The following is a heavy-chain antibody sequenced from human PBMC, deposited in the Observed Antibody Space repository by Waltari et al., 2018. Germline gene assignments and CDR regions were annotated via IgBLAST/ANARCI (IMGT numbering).Heavy chain of an antibody. Sequence: EVQLVESGGGLVQPGGSVRIDCAASGFPFSRYSMNWVRQAPGKGLEWLSYIGSSSGSMDYADSVKGRFTISRDNAKNSLFLEMNSLRAADTAVYYCVRDHRWAFDIWGQGTMVTVSS. CDR2: IGSSSGSM. CDR1: GFPFSRYS. V-gene: IGHV3-48*01. J-gene: IGHJ3*02. CDR3: VRDHRWAFDI. D-gene: IGHD3-16*02.